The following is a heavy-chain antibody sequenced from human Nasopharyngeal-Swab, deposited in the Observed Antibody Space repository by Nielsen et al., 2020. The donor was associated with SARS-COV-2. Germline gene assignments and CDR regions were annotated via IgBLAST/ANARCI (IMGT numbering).Heavy chain of an antibody. D-gene: IGHD1-26*01. J-gene: IGHJ4*02. CDR3: ARDPPSSIVGATSSGDY. V-gene: IGHV3-33*01. CDR2: IWYDGSNK. Sequence: VCQAAGKGLEWVAVIWYDGSNKYYADSVKGRFTISRDNSKNTLYLQMNSLRAEDTAVYYCARDPPSSIVGATSSGDYWGQGTLVTVSS.